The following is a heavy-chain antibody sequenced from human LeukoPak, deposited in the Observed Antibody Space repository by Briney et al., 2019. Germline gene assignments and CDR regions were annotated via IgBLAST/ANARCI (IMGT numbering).Heavy chain of an antibody. J-gene: IGHJ4*02. CDR2: ISAYNGNT. CDR3: ARDGEQTLDFDY. V-gene: IGHV1-18*01. CDR1: GYSFTIYG. Sequence: ASVKVSCNGSGYSFTIYGFSWVRQAPGQGLEWMGLISAYNGNTNYAQKLQGRVTMTTDTSTSTAYMELRSLRSDDTAVYYCARDGEQTLDFDYWGQGTLVTVSS. D-gene: IGHD1/OR15-1a*01.